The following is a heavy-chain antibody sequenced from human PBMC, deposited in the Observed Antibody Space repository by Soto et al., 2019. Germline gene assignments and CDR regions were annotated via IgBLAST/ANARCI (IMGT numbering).Heavy chain of an antibody. CDR3: EQRLRDYGLGRERANYFDS. Sequence: QITLKESGPTLVRPTQTLTLTCTFSGFSLSTTGVGVGWIRQPPGKALEWLALIYWDDDKRYSPSLKSRLTITKDTSKNEVILTMTNMDPVDTATYYCEQRLRDYGLGRERANYFDSWGQGTLVNVSS. J-gene: IGHJ4*02. V-gene: IGHV2-5*02. CDR2: IYWDDDK. D-gene: IGHD3-10*01. CDR1: GFSLSTTGVG.